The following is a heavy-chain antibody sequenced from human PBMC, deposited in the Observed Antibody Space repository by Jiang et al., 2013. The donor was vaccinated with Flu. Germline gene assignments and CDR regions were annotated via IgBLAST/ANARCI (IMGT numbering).Heavy chain of an antibody. V-gene: IGHV4-31*02. CDR3: ARGVAAAGNGVDY. CDR2: IYYTGST. J-gene: IGHJ4*02. Sequence: WIRQHPGKGLEWIGYIYYTGSTYYNPSLKSRVTISVDTSKNQLALKLSSVTAADTAVYYCARGVAAAGNGVDYWGQGTLVTVSS. D-gene: IGHD6-13*01.